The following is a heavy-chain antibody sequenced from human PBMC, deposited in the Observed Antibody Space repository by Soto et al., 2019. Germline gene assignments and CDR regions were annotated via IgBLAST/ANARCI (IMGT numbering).Heavy chain of an antibody. J-gene: IGHJ4*02. D-gene: IGHD3-10*01. Sequence: LRLSCAASDFDFSSYGIHWVRQAPGKGLEWVAASSYDGRETFYADSAKGRFTVSKEMSKNTAFLQMNALRHEDTAVYFCVRDSGWPILNFDNWGQGTPVTVLL. CDR1: DFDFSSYG. CDR3: VRDSGWPILNFDN. V-gene: IGHV3-30*03. CDR2: SSYDGRET.